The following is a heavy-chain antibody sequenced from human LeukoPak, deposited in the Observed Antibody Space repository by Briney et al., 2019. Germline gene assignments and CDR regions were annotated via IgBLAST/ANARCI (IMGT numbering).Heavy chain of an antibody. Sequence: SVKVSCKASGGTFSSYAISWVRQAPGQGLEWMGGIIPIFGTANYAQKFQGRVTITTDESTSTAYMELSSLRSEDTAVYYCARGGYYDILSRFDPWGQGTLVTVSS. V-gene: IGHV1-69*05. D-gene: IGHD3-9*01. CDR1: GGTFSSYA. J-gene: IGHJ5*02. CDR3: ARGGYYDILSRFDP. CDR2: IIPIFGTA.